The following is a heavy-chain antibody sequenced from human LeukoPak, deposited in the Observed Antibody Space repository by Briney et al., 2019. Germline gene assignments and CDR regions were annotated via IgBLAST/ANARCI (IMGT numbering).Heavy chain of an antibody. CDR2: ISSTGGTT. D-gene: IGHD6-6*01. Sequence: GGSLRLSCAASGITFSSYGMSWVRQAPGKGLEWVSSISSTGGTTYYADSVKGRFTISRDNSKNTLYLQMNSLRAEDTAVYYCARGSSNIAARNNCFDPWGQGTLVTVSS. J-gene: IGHJ5*02. CDR3: ARGSSNIAARNNCFDP. V-gene: IGHV3-23*01. CDR1: GITFSSYG.